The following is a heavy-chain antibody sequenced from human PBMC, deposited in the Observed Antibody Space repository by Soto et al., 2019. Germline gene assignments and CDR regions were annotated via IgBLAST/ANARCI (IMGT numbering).Heavy chain of an antibody. V-gene: IGHV3-23*01. D-gene: IGHD3-10*01. Sequence: SLRLSCAASGFTFSSYAMSWVRQAPGKGLEWVSAISGSGGSTYYADSVKGRFTISRDNSKNTLYLQMDGLRREDSAVYYCARARRDYDSGYVAFFFDSWGQGDQVTVSS. CDR1: GFTFSSYA. CDR2: ISGSGGST. J-gene: IGHJ4*02. CDR3: ARARRDYDSGYVAFFFDS.